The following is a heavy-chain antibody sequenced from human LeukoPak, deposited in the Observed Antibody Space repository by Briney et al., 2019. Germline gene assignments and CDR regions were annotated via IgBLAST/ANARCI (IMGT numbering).Heavy chain of an antibody. CDR2: ISYVGSNK. Sequence: LSGGSLRLSCAASGFTFSSYAMHWVRQAPGKGLEWVAVISYVGSNKYYADPVKGRFTISRNNSKNTLYLPMNSLRAEDTAVYYCARYIHSRGWYLGYWGQGTLVTVPS. CDR1: GFTFSSYA. CDR3: ARYIHSRGWYLGY. D-gene: IGHD6-19*01. V-gene: IGHV3-30-3*01. J-gene: IGHJ4*02.